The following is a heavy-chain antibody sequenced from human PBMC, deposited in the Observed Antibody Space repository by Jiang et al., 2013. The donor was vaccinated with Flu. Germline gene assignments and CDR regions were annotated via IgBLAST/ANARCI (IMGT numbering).Heavy chain of an antibody. CDR3: ARWDPGDY. J-gene: IGHJ4*02. V-gene: IGHV3-48*01. CDR2: IRRSSSTI. Sequence: QLVESGGGLVQPGGSLRLSCAAYGFTFSSYSVNWVRQAPGKGLEWVSYIRRSSSTIYYADSVKGRFTISRDNAKNSVYLQMNSLRAEDTAVYYCARWDPGDYWGQGTLVT. CDR1: GFTFSSYS. D-gene: IGHD1-26*01.